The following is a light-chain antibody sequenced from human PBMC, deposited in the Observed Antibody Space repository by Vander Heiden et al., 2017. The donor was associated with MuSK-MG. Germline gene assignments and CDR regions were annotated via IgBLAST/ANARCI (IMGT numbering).Light chain of an antibody. CDR3: QQGNSFPIN. CDR1: QVISSW. J-gene: IGKJ5*01. V-gene: IGKV1D-12*01. Sequence: IQMTQSPSSVSASGGDRVIITCRARQVISSWLAWYQQKPGKAPRLLIYTVSNLQSGVPLRFSGSGSGRDFTLTISSLQPEDFATYFCQQGNSFPINFCQGTRLEIK. CDR2: TVS.